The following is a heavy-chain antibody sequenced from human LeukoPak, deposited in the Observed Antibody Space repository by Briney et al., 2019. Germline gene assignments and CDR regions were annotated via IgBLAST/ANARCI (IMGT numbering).Heavy chain of an antibody. Sequence: PSETLSLTCGVNGGSFSGYYWNWIRQTPGKGLEWIGEINHSGSTNYNPSLKTRVTISVDTSQKQFSLRLTSVTAADTAVYYCARGRYLTTLGGAAAGFLDSWGQGTLVTVSS. V-gene: IGHV4-34*01. CDR1: GGSFSGYY. CDR2: INHSGST. D-gene: IGHD6-13*01. CDR3: ARGRYLTTLGGAAAGFLDS. J-gene: IGHJ4*02.